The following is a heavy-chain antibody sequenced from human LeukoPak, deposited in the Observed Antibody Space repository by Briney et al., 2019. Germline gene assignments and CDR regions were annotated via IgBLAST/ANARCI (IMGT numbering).Heavy chain of an antibody. D-gene: IGHD3-10*01. V-gene: IGHV4-39*01. CDR1: GFTFSSFA. Sequence: PGGSLRLSCAASGFTFSSFAMTWVRQPPGKGLEWIGSIYYSGSTYYNPSLKSRVTISVDTSKNQFSLKLSSVTAADTAVYYCRGSGSYYNEDWFDPWGQGTLVTVSS. CDR3: RGSGSYYNEDWFDP. J-gene: IGHJ5*02. CDR2: IYYSGST.